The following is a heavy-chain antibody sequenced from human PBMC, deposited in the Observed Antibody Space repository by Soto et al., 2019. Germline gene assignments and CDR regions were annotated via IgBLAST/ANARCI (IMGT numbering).Heavy chain of an antibody. CDR3: ARDLYCSGGSCRKPGAEFDP. J-gene: IGHJ5*02. Sequence: SVKVSCKASGGTFSSYTISWVRQAPGQGLEWMGRIIPILGIANYAQKFQGRVTITADKSTSTAYMELSSLRSEDTAVYYCARDLYCSGGSCRKPGAEFDPWGQGTLVTVSS. V-gene: IGHV1-69*04. CDR2: IIPILGIA. CDR1: GGTFSSYT. D-gene: IGHD2-15*01.